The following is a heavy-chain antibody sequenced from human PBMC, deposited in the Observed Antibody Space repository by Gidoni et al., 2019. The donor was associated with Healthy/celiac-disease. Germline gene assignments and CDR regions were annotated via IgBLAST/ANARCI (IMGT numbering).Heavy chain of an antibody. V-gene: IGHV3-11*05. J-gene: IGHJ6*03. CDR3: ARVRRGYGGNSDYYYYYYMDV. D-gene: IGHD4-17*01. Sequence: QVQLVESGGGLVKPGGSLRLSCAASGFTFSDYYMSWIRQAPGKGLEWVSYISSSSSYTNYADSVKGRFTISRDNAKNSLYLQMNSLRAEDTAVYYCARVRRGYGGNSDYYYYYYMDVWGKGTTVTVSS. CDR1: GFTFSDYY. CDR2: ISSSSSYT.